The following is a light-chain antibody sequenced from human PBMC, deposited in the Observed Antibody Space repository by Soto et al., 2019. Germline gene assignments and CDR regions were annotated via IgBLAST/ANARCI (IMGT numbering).Light chain of an antibody. CDR2: AAS. J-gene: IGKJ1*01. CDR1: QDIRDD. CDR3: LQHHSYLWT. Sequence: IHMTQSTSSLSASVGYRVTITCRASQDIRDDLGWYQQKKGKAPKRLIYAASSLQSGVPSRFSGSGYGTEFNLTISGLQPEDFATYYCLQHHSYLWTFGQGTKVDIK. V-gene: IGKV1-17*01.